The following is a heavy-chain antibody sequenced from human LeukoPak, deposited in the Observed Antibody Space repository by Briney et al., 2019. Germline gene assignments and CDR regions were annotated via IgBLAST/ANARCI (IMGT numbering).Heavy chain of an antibody. D-gene: IGHD3-22*01. V-gene: IGHV1-2*02. J-gene: IGHJ3*02. Sequence: ASVKVSCKASGYTFTGYYMPWVRQAPGQGLEWMGWINPNSGGTNYAQKFQGSVTMTRDTSISTAYMELSRLRSDDTAVYYCARDSYYYDSSGYYDAFDIWGQGTMVTVSS. CDR2: INPNSGGT. CDR3: ARDSYYYDSSGYYDAFDI. CDR1: GYTFTGYY.